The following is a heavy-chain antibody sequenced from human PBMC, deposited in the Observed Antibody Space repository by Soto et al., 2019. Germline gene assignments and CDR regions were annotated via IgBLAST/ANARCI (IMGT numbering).Heavy chain of an antibody. J-gene: IGHJ4*02. Sequence: VQLLESGGGLVQPGGSLRLYCAASGFTFSNYAMSWVRQAPGKALEWVSSINIVGGNTNYADSVRGRFTMSRDDSKNTVFLQMNSLRAEDTAIYYCTKNYYSDSWGQGTLIIVSS. CDR3: TKNYYSDS. V-gene: IGHV3-23*01. CDR1: GFTFSNYA. CDR2: INIVGGNT.